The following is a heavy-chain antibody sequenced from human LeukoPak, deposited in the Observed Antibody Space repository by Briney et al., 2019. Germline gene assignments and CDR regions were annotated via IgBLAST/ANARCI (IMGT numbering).Heavy chain of an antibody. CDR3: ARDPLATKYYFDY. Sequence: ESSVKVSCKASGGTFSSYAISWVRQAPGQGLEWMGRIIPIFGTANYAQKFQGRVTITTDESTSTAYMELSSLRSEDTAVYYCARDPLATKYYFDYWGQGTLVTVSS. V-gene: IGHV1-69*05. D-gene: IGHD5-24*01. CDR2: IIPIFGTA. J-gene: IGHJ4*02. CDR1: GGTFSSYA.